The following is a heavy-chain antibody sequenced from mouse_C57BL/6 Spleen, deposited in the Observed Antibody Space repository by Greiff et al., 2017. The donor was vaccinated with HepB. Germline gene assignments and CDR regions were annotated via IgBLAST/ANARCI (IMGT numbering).Heavy chain of an antibody. CDR1: GFTFSDYY. D-gene: IGHD1-1*01. J-gene: IGHJ1*03. Sequence: EVMLVESEGGLVQPGSSIKLSCTASGFTFSDYYMAWVRQVPEKGLEWVANINYDGSSTYYLDSLKSRFIISRDNAKNILYLQMSSLKSEDTATYYCARVDGSSYRYFDVWGTGTTVTVSS. CDR3: ARVDGSSYRYFDV. CDR2: INYDGSST. V-gene: IGHV5-16*01.